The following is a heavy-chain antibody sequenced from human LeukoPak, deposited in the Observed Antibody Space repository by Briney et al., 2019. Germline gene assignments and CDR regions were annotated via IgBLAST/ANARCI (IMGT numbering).Heavy chain of an antibody. CDR1: GGSISSYY. CDR2: ISDIGSI. CDR3: AGHHPRNTVDF. V-gene: IGHV4-59*08. D-gene: IGHD2-8*02. Sequence: PSETLSLTCTISGGSISSYYWSWIRQPPGKGLEWIAYISDIGSINYNPSLKSRVTISLDTSKNQFSLKLSSVTAADTAVYYCAGHHPRNTVDFWGQGTLVTVSS. J-gene: IGHJ4*02.